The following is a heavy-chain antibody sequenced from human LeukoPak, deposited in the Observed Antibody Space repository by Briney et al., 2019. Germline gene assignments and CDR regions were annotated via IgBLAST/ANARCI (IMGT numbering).Heavy chain of an antibody. J-gene: IGHJ3*02. CDR1: GLTFRNYA. CDR3: AKDRLWFGIAARPNAFDI. CDR2: MDQGGGFI. Sequence: GGSLRLSCIASGLTFRNYAMSWVRQASAKGLEWVAGMDQGGGFIQYADSVKGRFTISRDNSKNTLHLQMSSLRAEDTAVYYCAKDRLWFGIAARPNAFDIWGQGTMVTVSS. V-gene: IGHV3-23*01. D-gene: IGHD6-6*01.